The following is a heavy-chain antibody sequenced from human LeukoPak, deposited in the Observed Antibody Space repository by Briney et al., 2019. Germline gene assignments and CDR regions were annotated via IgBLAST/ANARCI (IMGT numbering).Heavy chain of an antibody. CDR3: ATAWSY. V-gene: IGHV3-74*03. J-gene: IGHJ4*02. Sequence: PGGSLRLSCVASQFTFKNYWMHLVRQAPGRGLEWLSYISPDGSTTTYADSVRGRFTISRDNAKNTLYLQMNSLRAEDTAVYFCATAWSYWGQGTLVTVSS. CDR1: QFTFKNYW. CDR2: ISPDGSTT. D-gene: IGHD2-21*02.